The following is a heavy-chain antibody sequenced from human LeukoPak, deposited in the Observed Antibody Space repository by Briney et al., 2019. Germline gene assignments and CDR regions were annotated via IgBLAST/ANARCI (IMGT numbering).Heavy chain of an antibody. Sequence: ASVKVSCKASGYTFTSYGISWVRQAPGQGLEWMGWISAYNGNTNYAQKLQGRVTMTTDTSTSKAYVELRSLRSEDTAVYYCARDFGSGSYTLDSWGQGTLVTVSS. CDR2: ISAYNGNT. J-gene: IGHJ4*02. CDR3: ARDFGSGSYTLDS. V-gene: IGHV1-18*01. CDR1: GYTFTSYG. D-gene: IGHD3-10*01.